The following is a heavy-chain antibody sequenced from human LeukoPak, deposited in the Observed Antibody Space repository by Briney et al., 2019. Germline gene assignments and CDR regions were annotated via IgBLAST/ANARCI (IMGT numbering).Heavy chain of an antibody. CDR2: TSYDGNNK. D-gene: IGHD5-18*01. Sequence: GGSLRLSCAVSGFTFSNFGMHWVRQAPGKGLEWVAVTSYDGNNKYYADSVKGRFTISRDNSKSTLFLQMNSLRAEDTAVYYCAKVLDASMAVWAMDVWGQGTTVTVSS. CDR1: GFTFSNFG. CDR3: AKVLDASMAVWAMDV. V-gene: IGHV3-30*18. J-gene: IGHJ6*02.